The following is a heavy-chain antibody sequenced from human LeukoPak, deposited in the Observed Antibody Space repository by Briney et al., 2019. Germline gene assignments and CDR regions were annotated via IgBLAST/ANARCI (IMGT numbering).Heavy chain of an antibody. Sequence: PGGSLRLSCAASGFTFSTYAMSWLRQAPGKGLEWVSAISDTGGNTYYADSVKGRFTTSRDNSKNTLYLQMNSLRAEDTAVYYCAKRIVPTRVFDYWGQGTLVTVSS. CDR1: GFTFSTYA. J-gene: IGHJ4*02. CDR2: ISDTGGNT. D-gene: IGHD5-12*01. CDR3: AKRIVPTRVFDY. V-gene: IGHV3-23*01.